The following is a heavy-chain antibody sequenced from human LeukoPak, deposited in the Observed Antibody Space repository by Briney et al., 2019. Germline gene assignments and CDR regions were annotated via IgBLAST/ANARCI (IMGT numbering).Heavy chain of an antibody. Sequence: SETLSLTCTVSGGSISSYYWSWIRQPPGKGLGWIGYIYYTGSTNYNPSLKSRVTISVDTSKNQFSLKLSSVTAADTAVYYCARVREGYYYYMDVWGKGTTVTVSS. D-gene: IGHD1-26*01. CDR1: GGSISSYY. CDR3: ARVREGYYYYMDV. CDR2: IYYTGST. J-gene: IGHJ6*03. V-gene: IGHV4-59*01.